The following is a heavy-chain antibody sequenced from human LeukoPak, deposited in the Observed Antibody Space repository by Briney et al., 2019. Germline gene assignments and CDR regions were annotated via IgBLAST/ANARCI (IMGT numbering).Heavy chain of an antibody. CDR2: IKQDGSEK. CDR3: ARVRYFDWSQQ. D-gene: IGHD3-9*01. J-gene: IGHJ1*01. V-gene: IGHV3-7*01. CDR1: GFTFSTFA. Sequence: GGSLRLSCAASGFTFSTFAMIWVRQPPGKGLEWVANIKQDGSEKYYVDSVKGRFTISRDNAKNSLYLQMNSLRAEDTAVYYCARVRYFDWSQQWGQGTLVTVSS.